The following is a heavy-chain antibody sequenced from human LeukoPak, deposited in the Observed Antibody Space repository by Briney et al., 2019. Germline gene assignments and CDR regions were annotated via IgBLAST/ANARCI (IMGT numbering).Heavy chain of an antibody. V-gene: IGHV3-11*01. J-gene: IGHJ4*02. Sequence: GGSLRLSCAASGFTFSDYYMNWLRQAPGKGLEWISYISTSGNTIYYADSVKGRFTISRDNAKNSLYLQMNSLRAEDTAVYYCARGNPFDYWGQGTLVTVSS. CDR3: ARGNPFDY. CDR2: ISTSGNTI. D-gene: IGHD1-14*01. CDR1: GFTFSDYY.